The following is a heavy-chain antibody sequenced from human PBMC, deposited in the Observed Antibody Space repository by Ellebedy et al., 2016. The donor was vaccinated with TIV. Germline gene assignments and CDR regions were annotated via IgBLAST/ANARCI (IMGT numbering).Heavy chain of an antibody. Sequence: AASVKVSCKASGYTFTSYYMHWVRQAPGQGLEWMGIINPSGGSTSYAQKWQGRVTMTRDTSTSTVYMELSSLRSEDTAVYYCARDRGGVGATNGFDYWGQGTLVTVSS. CDR2: INPSGGST. J-gene: IGHJ4*02. V-gene: IGHV1-46*04. CDR3: ARDRGGVGATNGFDY. CDR1: GYTFTSYY. D-gene: IGHD1-26*01.